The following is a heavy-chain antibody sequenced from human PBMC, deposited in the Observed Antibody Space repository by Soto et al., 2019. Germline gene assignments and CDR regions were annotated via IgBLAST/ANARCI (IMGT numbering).Heavy chain of an antibody. CDR3: ARLIAARPDGGYYYYMDV. J-gene: IGHJ6*03. V-gene: IGHV5-51*01. CDR1: GYSFTSYW. Sequence: PGESLKISCKGSGYSFTSYWIGWARQMPGKGLEWMGIIYPGDSDTRYSPSFQGQVTISADKSISTAYLQWSSLKASDTAMYYRARLIAARPDGGYYYYMDVWGKGTTVTVSS. CDR2: IYPGDSDT. D-gene: IGHD6-6*01.